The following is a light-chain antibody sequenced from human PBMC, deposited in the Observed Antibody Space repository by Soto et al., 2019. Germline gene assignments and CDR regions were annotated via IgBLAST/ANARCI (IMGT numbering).Light chain of an antibody. CDR2: EGS. Sequence: QSALTQPASVSGSPGQSITISCSGTTSDVGTFGLVSWFQQHPGKAPKLMIYEGSKRPAGVSKRFSGSKSGDTASLTISGLQAEDEADYYCSSYAGSTTFYVFGTGTKPPS. V-gene: IGLV2-23*01. CDR1: TSDVGTFGL. J-gene: IGLJ1*01. CDR3: SSYAGSTTFYV.